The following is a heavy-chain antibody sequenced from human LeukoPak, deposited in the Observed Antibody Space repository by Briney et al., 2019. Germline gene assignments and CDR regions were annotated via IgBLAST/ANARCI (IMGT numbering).Heavy chain of an antibody. D-gene: IGHD3-9*01. CDR1: GFTVSTNF. CDR2: IYIDGKT. Sequence: GGSLRLSCAASGFTVSTNFMSWVRLAPGKGLECVSIIYIDGKTFYADSVKGRFTISRDNPRNTLYLQMNSLIPEDKAVYYCAREGRYDILTGYYHLNSWGQGARVTVSS. V-gene: IGHV3-66*02. CDR3: AREGRYDILTGYYHLNS. J-gene: IGHJ4*02.